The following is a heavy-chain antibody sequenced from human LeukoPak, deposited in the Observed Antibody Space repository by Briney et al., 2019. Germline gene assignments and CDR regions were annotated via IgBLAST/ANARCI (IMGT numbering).Heavy chain of an antibody. CDR1: GGSISSYY. V-gene: IGHV4-4*09. CDR2: IYTSGST. J-gene: IGHJ5*02. Sequence: SKTLSLTCTVYGGSISSYYWSWIRQPPGKGLEWIGYIYTSGSTNYNPSLKSRFTISVDTSKNQFSLKLSSVTAADTAVYYCARHLAYYDSRGYSSYNWFDPWGQGTLVAVSS. CDR3: ARHLAYYDSRGYSSYNWFDP. D-gene: IGHD3-22*01.